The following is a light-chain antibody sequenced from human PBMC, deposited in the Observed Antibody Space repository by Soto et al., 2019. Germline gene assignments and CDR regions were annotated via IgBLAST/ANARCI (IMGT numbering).Light chain of an antibody. J-gene: IGKJ5*01. CDR3: QQSYSTLIT. CDR1: QGINHY. Sequence: DIEIPQSTSSLSASVGDRVTITCLASQGINHYLAWFQQKPGKAPKVLIQAASSLQSGVPSRFSGSGSGTDFTLTISSLQPEDFATYYCQQSYSTLITFGQRTRLEIK. CDR2: AAS. V-gene: IGKV1-39*01.